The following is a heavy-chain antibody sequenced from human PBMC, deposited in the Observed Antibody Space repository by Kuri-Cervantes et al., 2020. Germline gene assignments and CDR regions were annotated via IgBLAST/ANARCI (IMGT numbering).Heavy chain of an antibody. Sequence: SETLSLTYTVSGGSISSYYWSWIRQPPGKGLEWIGYIYYSGSTNYNPSLKSRVTISVDTSKNQFSLKLSSVTAADTAVYYCARDEDCSGGSCFSAYWGQGTLVTVSS. V-gene: IGHV4-59*12. CDR2: IYYSGST. CDR3: ARDEDCSGGSCFSAY. D-gene: IGHD2-15*01. J-gene: IGHJ4*02. CDR1: GGSISSYY.